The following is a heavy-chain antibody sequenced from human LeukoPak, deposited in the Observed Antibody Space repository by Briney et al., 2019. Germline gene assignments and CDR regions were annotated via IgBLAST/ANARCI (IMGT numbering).Heavy chain of an antibody. V-gene: IGHV1-69-2*01. D-gene: IGHD3-22*01. Sequence: ASVKISCKASGYTFTDYYMHWVQQAPGKGLEWMGRVDPEDGETICAEKFQGRVTITADTSTDTAYMELSSLRSEDTAVYYCATEFSSGVSYYFDYWGQGTLVTVSS. J-gene: IGHJ4*02. CDR2: VDPEDGET. CDR3: ATEFSSGVSYYFDY. CDR1: GYTFTDYY.